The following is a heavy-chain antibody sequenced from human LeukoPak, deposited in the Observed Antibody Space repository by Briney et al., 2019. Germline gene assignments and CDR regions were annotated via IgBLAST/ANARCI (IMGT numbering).Heavy chain of an antibody. Sequence: VASVKVSCKASGGTFSSYAISWVRQAPGQGLEWMGGIIPIFGTANYAQKFQGRVTITADESTSTAYMELSGLRSEDTAVYYCARDSSGYDCGLGFDYWGQGTLVTVSS. CDR3: ARDSSGYDCGLGFDY. CDR2: IIPIFGTA. V-gene: IGHV1-69*13. D-gene: IGHD5-12*01. CDR1: GGTFSSYA. J-gene: IGHJ4*02.